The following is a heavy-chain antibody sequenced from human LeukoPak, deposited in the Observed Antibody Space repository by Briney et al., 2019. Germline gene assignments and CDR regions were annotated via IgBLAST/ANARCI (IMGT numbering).Heavy chain of an antibody. Sequence: SVKVCCKASGGTFSSYAISWVRHGHGQGLEWEGGIIIIFGTANYAQKYQGKVTITAYRSTSTAYMELRSRRSEDTAVYYCAIRKGEYYFDYWGQGTLVTVSS. CDR3: AIRKGEYYFDY. CDR2: IIIIFGTA. J-gene: IGHJ4*02. CDR1: GGTFSSYA. V-gene: IGHV1-69*06. D-gene: IGHD3-16*01.